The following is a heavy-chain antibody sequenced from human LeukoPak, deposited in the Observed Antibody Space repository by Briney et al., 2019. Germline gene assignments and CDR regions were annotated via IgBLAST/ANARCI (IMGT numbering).Heavy chain of an antibody. CDR1: GGSISSYY. CDR3: ARDCSGASCYDY. V-gene: IGHV4-59*01. Sequence: SETLSLTCTVSGGSISSYYWSWIRQPPGKGLEWLGDNYYSGSTNYNPSLKSRVTISLDTPRNQFSLKLSSVTAADTAVYYCARDCSGASCYDYWGQGTLVTVSS. CDR2: NYYSGST. J-gene: IGHJ4*02. D-gene: IGHD2-15*01.